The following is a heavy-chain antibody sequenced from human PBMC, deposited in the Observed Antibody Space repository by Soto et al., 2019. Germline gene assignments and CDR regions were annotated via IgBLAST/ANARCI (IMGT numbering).Heavy chain of an antibody. CDR2: ISGSGGST. CDR3: AKSVRDVLRFLEWLPPPTGGMDV. J-gene: IGHJ6*02. CDR1: GFTFSSYA. Sequence: EVQLLESGGGLVQPGGSLRLSCAASGFTFSSYAMSWVRQAPGKGLEWVSAISGSGGSTYYADSVKGRFTISRDNSKNTLYLQMNSLRAEDTAVYYCAKSVRDVLRFLEWLPPPTGGMDVWGQGTTVTVSS. V-gene: IGHV3-23*01. D-gene: IGHD3-3*01.